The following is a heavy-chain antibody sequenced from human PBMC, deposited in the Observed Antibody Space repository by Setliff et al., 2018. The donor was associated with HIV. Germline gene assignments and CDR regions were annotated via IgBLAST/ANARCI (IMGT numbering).Heavy chain of an antibody. CDR3: ARSDYAWGTYPDKLDY. CDR2: INPNSGAT. J-gene: IGHJ4*02. CDR1: GDTFTGYY. V-gene: IGHV1-2*02. D-gene: IGHD3-16*01. Sequence: GASVKVSCKASGDTFTGYYMHWVRQAPGQGLEWMGWINPNSGATGSAQKFQGRVTMTRDISTAYMELSRLRYDDTAVYYCARSDYAWGTYPDKLDYWGQGTLVTVSS.